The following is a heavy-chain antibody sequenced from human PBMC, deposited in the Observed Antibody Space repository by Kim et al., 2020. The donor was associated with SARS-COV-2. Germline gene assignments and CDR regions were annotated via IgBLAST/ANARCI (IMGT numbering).Heavy chain of an antibody. D-gene: IGHD3-10*01. CDR2: K. V-gene: IGHV3-30*02. CDR3: ANGNYGSGGDY. J-gene: IGHJ4*02. Sequence: KYYADSVKGRFTISRDNSKNTLYLQMNSLRAEDTAVYYCANGNYGSGGDYWGQGTLVTVSS.